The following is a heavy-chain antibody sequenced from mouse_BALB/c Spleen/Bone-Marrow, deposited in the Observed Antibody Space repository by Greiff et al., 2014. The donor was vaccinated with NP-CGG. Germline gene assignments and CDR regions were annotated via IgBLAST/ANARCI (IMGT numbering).Heavy chain of an antibody. CDR2: IDPANGNS. CDR1: GFNIKDTY. V-gene: IGHV14-3*02. CDR3: AFITTVVEYYFDY. Sequence: VQLKQSGAELVKPGASVKLSCTASGFNIKDTYMHWVKQRPEQGLEWIGRIDPANGNSKYDPKFQGKATITADTSSNTAYLQLSNLTSEDTAVYYCAFITTVVEYYFDYWGQGTTLTVSS. D-gene: IGHD1-1*01. J-gene: IGHJ2*01.